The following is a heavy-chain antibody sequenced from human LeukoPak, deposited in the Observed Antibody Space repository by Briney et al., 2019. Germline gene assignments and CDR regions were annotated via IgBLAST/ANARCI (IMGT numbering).Heavy chain of an antibody. CDR2: IYHSGST. D-gene: IGHD2-21*02. Sequence: SETLSLTCAVSGYSISSGYYWGWIRQPPGKGLEWIGSIYHSGSTYYNPSLKSRVTISIDTSKNQFSLKLSSVTAADTAVYYCARHIVVVTASYFDYWGQGTLVTVSS. J-gene: IGHJ4*02. CDR3: ARHIVVVTASYFDY. CDR1: GYSISSGYY. V-gene: IGHV4-38-2*01.